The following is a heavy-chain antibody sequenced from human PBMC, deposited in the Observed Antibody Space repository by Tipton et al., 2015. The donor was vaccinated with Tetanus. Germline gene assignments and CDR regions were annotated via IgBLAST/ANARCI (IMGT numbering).Heavy chain of an antibody. CDR1: GYSFTNNW. V-gene: IGHV5-51*01. CDR3: ARQKGY. CDR2: IHPGDSDI. J-gene: IGHJ4*02. Sequence: QLVQSGAEVKKPGESLKISCKGSGYSFTNNWIAWVRQKPGKGLEWMGIIHPGDSDIRYSPPFQGQVTISVDKSINTTYLRWTSLKASDSAMYYCARQKGYWGQGTLVTVSS.